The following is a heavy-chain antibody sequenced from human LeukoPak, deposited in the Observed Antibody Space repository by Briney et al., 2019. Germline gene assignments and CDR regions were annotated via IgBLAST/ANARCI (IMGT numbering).Heavy chain of an antibody. V-gene: IGHV3-30*18. Sequence: GRSLRLSCAASGFMFSSYGMHWVRQAPGKGLEWVAVISYDGSNKYYEDSVKGRSTISRDNSMNTLYLQVNSLSTDDTAVYYCAKGSAYCTSANCRGAFDLWGHGTLVTVSS. CDR2: ISYDGSNK. D-gene: IGHD2-2*01. J-gene: IGHJ3*01. CDR3: AKGSAYCTSANCRGAFDL. CDR1: GFMFSSYG.